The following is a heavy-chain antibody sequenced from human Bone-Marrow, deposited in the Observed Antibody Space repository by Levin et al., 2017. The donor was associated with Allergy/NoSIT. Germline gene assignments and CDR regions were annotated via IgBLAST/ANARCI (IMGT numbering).Heavy chain of an antibody. CDR3: TTGPFDY. J-gene: IGHJ4*02. CDR1: GFTFSNAW. CDR2: VKSKTDDGTT. V-gene: IGHV3-15*07. Sequence: GGSLRLSCAASGFTFSNAWMNWVRQVPGKGLEWVGRVKSKTDDGTTAYAAPVKGRFTISRDDSKNMLYMQVNSLKAEDTAVYYCTTGPFDYWGQGTLVTVSS.